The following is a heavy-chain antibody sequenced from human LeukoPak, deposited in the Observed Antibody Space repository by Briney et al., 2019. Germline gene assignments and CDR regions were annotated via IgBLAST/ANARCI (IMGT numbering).Heavy chain of an antibody. J-gene: IGHJ4*02. Sequence: PGGSLRLSCVASGFTFFSSWMSWVRQAPGKGLEWVAFIHYDGTIKYYADSVKGRFTISRDNSKNTLFVQMNSLRAEDTAMYYCAKENCYDGSCYPFDYWGQGTLVTVSS. CDR1: GFTFFSSW. CDR2: IHYDGTIK. D-gene: IGHD2-15*01. V-gene: IGHV3-30*02. CDR3: AKENCYDGSCYPFDY.